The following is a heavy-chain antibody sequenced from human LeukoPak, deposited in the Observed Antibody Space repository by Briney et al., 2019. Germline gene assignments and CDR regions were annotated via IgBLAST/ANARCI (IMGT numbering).Heavy chain of an antibody. D-gene: IGHD2-2*01. CDR3: AGGSTSGAYYYYYYYMDV. J-gene: IGHJ6*03. V-gene: IGHV4-61*05. CDR2: IYYSGST. CDR1: GGSISSSSYY. Sequence: SETLSLTCTVSGGSISSSSYYWGWIRQPPGKGLEWIGYIYYSGSTNYNPSLKSRVTISVDTSKNQFSLKLSSVTAADTAVYYCAGGSTSGAYYYYYYYMDVWGKGTTVTISS.